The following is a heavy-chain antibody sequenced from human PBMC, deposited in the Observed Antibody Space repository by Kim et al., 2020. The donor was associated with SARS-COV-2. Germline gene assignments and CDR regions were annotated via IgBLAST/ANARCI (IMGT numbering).Heavy chain of an antibody. CDR2: ISGNGGYT. Sequence: GGSLRLSCSASGFIFRNYFMHWVRQAPGKGLEYVSGISGNGGYTYYADSVKGRFTISRDNSKNTLYLQMSSPRTDDTAMFYCALGGATMTTWFDPWGQGTLVTVSS. V-gene: IGHV3-64D*06. CDR1: GFIFRNYF. CDR3: ALGGATMTTWFDP. D-gene: IGHD4-17*01. J-gene: IGHJ5*02.